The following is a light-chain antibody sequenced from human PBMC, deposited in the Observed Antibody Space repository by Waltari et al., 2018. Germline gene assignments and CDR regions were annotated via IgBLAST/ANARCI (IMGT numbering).Light chain of an antibody. J-gene: IGKJ3*01. V-gene: IGKV1-33*01. Sequence: DIQMTQSPSSLSASVGDRVTITCQASHDISNYLNWYQQKPGQAPNLLIYAASNLKTGVPSRFSGSGSGTDFTFTISSLQPEDIATYYCQHYDDLPGFTFGPGTKVDIK. CDR2: AAS. CDR1: HDISNY. CDR3: QHYDDLPGFT.